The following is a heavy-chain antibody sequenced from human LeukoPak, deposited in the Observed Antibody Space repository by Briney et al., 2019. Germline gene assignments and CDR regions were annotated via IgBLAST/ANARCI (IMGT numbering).Heavy chain of an antibody. J-gene: IGHJ4*02. CDR3: ARGTRDIVATILGFDY. Sequence: PSETLSLTCAVYGGSFSGYYWSWIRQPPGKGLEWIGEINHSGSTNYNPSLKSRVTISVDTSKNQFSLKLSFVAAADTAVYYCARGTRDIVATILGFDYWGQGTLVTVSS. V-gene: IGHV4-34*01. D-gene: IGHD5-12*01. CDR2: INHSGST. CDR1: GGSFSGYY.